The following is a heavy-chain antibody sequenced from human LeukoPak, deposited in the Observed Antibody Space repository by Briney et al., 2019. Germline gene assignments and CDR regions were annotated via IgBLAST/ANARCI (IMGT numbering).Heavy chain of an antibody. Sequence: GGSLRLSCAASGFTFSDYYMSWIRQAPGKGLEWVSGISYSSGSIGYVDSVKGRFTISRDNAKNSLYLQMNSLRVEDTALYYCAKDRGGSSELGDAFDVWGQGTMVRVSS. D-gene: IGHD1-26*01. CDR2: ISYSSGSI. CDR1: GFTFSDYY. CDR3: AKDRGGSSELGDAFDV. V-gene: IGHV3-9*01. J-gene: IGHJ3*01.